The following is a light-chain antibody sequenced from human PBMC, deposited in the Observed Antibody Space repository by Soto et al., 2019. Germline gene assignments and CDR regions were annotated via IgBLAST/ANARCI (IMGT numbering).Light chain of an antibody. V-gene: IGLV2-8*01. Sequence: QSVLTQPPSASGSPGQSVTISCTGTSSDVGGYNYVSWYQQHPGKAHKLMIYEVNKRPSGVPDRFSGSKSCNTASLTVSGLQAEDEADYYCSSYAGSNNFVFGTGTKVTVL. CDR3: SSYAGSNNFV. CDR1: SSDVGGYNY. J-gene: IGLJ1*01. CDR2: EVN.